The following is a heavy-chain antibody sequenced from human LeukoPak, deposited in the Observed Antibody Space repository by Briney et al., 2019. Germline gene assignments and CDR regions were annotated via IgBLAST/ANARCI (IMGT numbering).Heavy chain of an antibody. CDR2: INSDGSST. CDR3: ARDLAAAGPDFDY. D-gene: IGHD6-13*01. Sequence: GGSLRPSCAASGFTFSSYWMHWVRQAPGKGLVWVSRINSDGSSTSYADSVKGQFTISRDNAKNTLYLQMNSLRAEDTAVYYCARDLAAAGPDFDYWGQGTLVTVSS. V-gene: IGHV3-74*01. CDR1: GFTFSSYW. J-gene: IGHJ4*02.